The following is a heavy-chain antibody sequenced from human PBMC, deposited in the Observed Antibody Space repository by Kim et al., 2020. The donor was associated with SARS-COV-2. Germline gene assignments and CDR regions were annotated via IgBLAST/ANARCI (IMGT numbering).Heavy chain of an antibody. J-gene: IGHJ6*03. Sequence: SETLSLTCAVYGGYFSGYYCSWVRQPPGKGLEWIGEINHSGSTNYNPTPKSRVTISVATSKNQSSLKLSSVTAADTAVYYCARGPNILTLRFFEWSSSLAPGYYYMDVWGKGTTVTVSS. CDR3: ARGPNILTLRFFEWSSSLAPGYYYMDV. CDR1: GGYFSGYY. CDR2: INHSGST. D-gene: IGHD3-3*01. V-gene: IGHV4-34*01.